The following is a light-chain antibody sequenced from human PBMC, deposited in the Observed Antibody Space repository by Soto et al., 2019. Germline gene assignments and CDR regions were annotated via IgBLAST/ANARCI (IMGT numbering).Light chain of an antibody. CDR3: SLSTSSSTLYV. CDR2: EVS. CDR1: SSDVGGYNY. J-gene: IGLJ1*01. V-gene: IGLV2-14*01. Sequence: LTQPASVSGSPGQSITISCTGTSSDVGGYNYVSWYQQHPGKAPKLMIYEVSNRPSGVSNRFSGSKSGNTASLTISGLQAEDEADYYCSLSTSSSTLYVFGTGTKVTVL.